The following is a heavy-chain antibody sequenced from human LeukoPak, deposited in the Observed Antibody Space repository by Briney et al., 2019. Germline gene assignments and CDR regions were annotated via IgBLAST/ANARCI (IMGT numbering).Heavy chain of an antibody. J-gene: IGHJ6*02. Sequence: SVKVSFKASGGTFSSYAISWVRQAPGQGLEWMGRIIPIFGIANYAQKFQGRVTITADKSTSTAYMELSSLRSEDTAVYYCASSRRGVVVTAMDYYYGMDVWGQGTTVTVSS. D-gene: IGHD2-21*02. CDR3: ASSRRGVVVTAMDYYYGMDV. CDR1: GGTFSSYA. V-gene: IGHV1-69*10. CDR2: IIPIFGIA.